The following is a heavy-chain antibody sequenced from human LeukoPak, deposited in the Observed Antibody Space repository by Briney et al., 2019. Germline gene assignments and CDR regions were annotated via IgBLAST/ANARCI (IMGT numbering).Heavy chain of an antibody. Sequence: GGSLRLSCAASGFTFSSSAMSWVRQAPGKGLEWVSAISGSGGSTYYADSVKGRFTISRDNSKNTLYLQMNSLKTEDTAVYYCTTVLWELYPGSDYWGQGTLVTVSS. CDR3: TTVLWELYPGSDY. J-gene: IGHJ4*02. V-gene: IGHV3-23*01. D-gene: IGHD1-26*01. CDR2: ISGSGGST. CDR1: GFTFSSSA.